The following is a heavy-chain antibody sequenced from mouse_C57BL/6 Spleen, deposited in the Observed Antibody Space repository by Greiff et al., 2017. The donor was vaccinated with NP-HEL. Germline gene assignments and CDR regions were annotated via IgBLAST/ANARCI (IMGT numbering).Heavy chain of an antibody. J-gene: IGHJ3*01. CDR3: ARVYSNYLAWFAY. V-gene: IGHV1-7*01. Sequence: VKLMESGAELAKPGASVKLSCKASGYTFTSYWMHWVKQRPGQGLEWIGYLNPSSGYTKYNQKFKDKATLTADKSSSTAYMQLSSLTYEDSAVYYCARVYSNYLAWFAYWGQGTLVTVSA. CDR1: GYTFTSYW. CDR2: LNPSSGYT. D-gene: IGHD2-5*01.